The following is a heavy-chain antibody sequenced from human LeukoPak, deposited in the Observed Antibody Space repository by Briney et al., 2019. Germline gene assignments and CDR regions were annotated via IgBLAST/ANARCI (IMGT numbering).Heavy chain of an antibody. Sequence: SQTLSLTCTVSGGSISSGGYYWSWIRQPPGKGLEWIGYVYYSGSTNYNPSLKSRVTISVDTSKNQFSLKLSSVTAADTAVYYCARHVIVYYDNFLPGNYNWFDPWGQGTLVTVSS. J-gene: IGHJ5*02. CDR3: ARHVIVYYDNFLPGNYNWFDP. D-gene: IGHD3-22*01. V-gene: IGHV4-61*08. CDR2: VYYSGST. CDR1: GGSISSGGYY.